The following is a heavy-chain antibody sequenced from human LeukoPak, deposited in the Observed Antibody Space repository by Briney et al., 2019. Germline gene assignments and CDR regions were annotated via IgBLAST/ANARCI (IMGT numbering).Heavy chain of an antibody. V-gene: IGHV1-18*01. D-gene: IGHD5-24*01. J-gene: IGHJ4*02. Sequence: ASVRVSRKPSVYTFTSYGISWVRQAPGQRLEWMVWICAYNGDTHYTQKLLCKGTMTTDTSTSTAYMELGSLRSDDTAVYYCARCRDGFNPYYFDYWGQETLGPVSS. CDR3: ARCRDGFNPYYFDY. CDR2: ICAYNGDT. CDR1: VYTFTSYG.